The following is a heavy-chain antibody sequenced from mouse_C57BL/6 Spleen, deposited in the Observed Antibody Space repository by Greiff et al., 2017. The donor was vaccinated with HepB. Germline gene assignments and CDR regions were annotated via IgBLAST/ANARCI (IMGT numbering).Heavy chain of an antibody. D-gene: IGHD1-1*01. CDR1: GYSITSGYY. CDR3: ARGYYGSRSYWYFDV. Sequence: EVQLQESGPGLVKPSQSLSLTCSVTGYSITSGYYWNWIRQVPGNKLEWMGYISYDGSNNYNPSLKNRISITRDTSKNQFFLKLNSVTTEDTATYYCARGYYGSRSYWYFDVWGTGTTVTVSS. J-gene: IGHJ1*03. CDR2: ISYDGSN. V-gene: IGHV3-6*01.